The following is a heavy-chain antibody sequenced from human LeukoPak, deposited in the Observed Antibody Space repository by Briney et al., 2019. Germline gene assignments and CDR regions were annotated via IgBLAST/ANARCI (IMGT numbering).Heavy chain of an antibody. CDR3: ARIGGTSYDY. CDR2: INTYNGNT. J-gene: IGHJ4*02. V-gene: IGHV1-18*01. Sequence: ASVKVSCKASGGTFSSYAISWVRQAPGQGLEWMGWINTYNGNTYYAQQLQGRVTVTTDTSTSTAYMELRSLRSDDTAVYYCARIGGTSYDYWGQGTLVTVSS. D-gene: IGHD1-26*01. CDR1: GGTFSSYA.